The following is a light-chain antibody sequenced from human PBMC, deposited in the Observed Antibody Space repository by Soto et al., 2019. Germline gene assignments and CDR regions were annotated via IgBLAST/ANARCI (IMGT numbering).Light chain of an antibody. CDR2: DAS. CDR1: QSVSTY. Sequence: EIVLTQSPAILSLSPGERATLSCRASQSVSTYLAWYQQKPGQAPRLLIYDASNRATAIPARFSGSGSGTDFTLTSSSLEPEDFAVYYCQQRSNWPPVTFGQGTRLEIK. V-gene: IGKV3-11*01. CDR3: QQRSNWPPVT. J-gene: IGKJ5*01.